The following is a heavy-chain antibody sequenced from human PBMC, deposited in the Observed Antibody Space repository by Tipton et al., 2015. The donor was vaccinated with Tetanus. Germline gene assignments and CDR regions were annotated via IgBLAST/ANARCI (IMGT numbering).Heavy chain of an antibody. CDR1: GFTFRGYA. J-gene: IGHJ1*01. CDR3: AKDSTVIIGYFQQ. Sequence: SLRLSCAASGFTFRGYAMSWVRQAPGKGLEWVSGLSGSGGSTYYADSVKGRFTISRDISKNTPYLQMNSLRAEDTAEYYCAKDSTVIIGYFQQWGQGTLVTVSS. CDR2: LSGSGGST. V-gene: IGHV3-23*01. D-gene: IGHD4-17*01.